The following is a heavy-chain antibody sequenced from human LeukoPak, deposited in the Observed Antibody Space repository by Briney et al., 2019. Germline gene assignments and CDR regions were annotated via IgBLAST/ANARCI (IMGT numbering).Heavy chain of an antibody. V-gene: IGHV3-74*01. J-gene: IGHJ4*02. CDR2: INSDGSST. CDR3: ARVIEYYDFWSCYPPYFDY. Sequence: GGSLRLSCAASGFTFSSYWMHWVRHAPGKGLVWVSSINSDGSSTSYADSVKGRFTISRDNAKNTLYLQMNSLRAEDTAVYYCARVIEYYDFWSCYPPYFDYWGQGTLVTVSS. CDR1: GFTFSSYW. D-gene: IGHD3-3*01.